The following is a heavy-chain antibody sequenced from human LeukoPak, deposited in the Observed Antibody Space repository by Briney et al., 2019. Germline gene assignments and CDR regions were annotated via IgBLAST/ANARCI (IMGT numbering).Heavy chain of an antibody. CDR3: AKQLGYCSDGSCYFPY. D-gene: IGHD2-15*01. Sequence: GGSLRLSCAASGFTFTNHDMNWVRQAQGKGLEWISYISRDTSIIYYADSVQGRFTISRDNSKSTLCLQMNSLRAEDTAVYYCAKQLGYCSDGSCYFPYWGQGTLVTVSS. J-gene: IGHJ4*02. CDR2: ISRDTSII. V-gene: IGHV3-48*01. CDR1: GFTFTNHD.